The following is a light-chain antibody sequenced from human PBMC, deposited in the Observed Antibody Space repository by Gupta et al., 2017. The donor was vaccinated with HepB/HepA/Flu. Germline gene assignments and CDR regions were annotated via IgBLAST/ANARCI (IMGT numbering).Light chain of an antibody. CDR3: QQYNKWPPLT. CDR1: QSVSSN. V-gene: IGKV3-15*01. CDR2: GAS. J-gene: IGKJ4*01. Sequence: DIVMSQSPATLYVYRGERANLSCWYSQSVSSNLAWYQQKPGQAPRRLIFGASTRATGSPARFSGSGSGTEFTLPISSLQSEDFAVYYCQQYNKWPPLTFGGGTKVQIK.